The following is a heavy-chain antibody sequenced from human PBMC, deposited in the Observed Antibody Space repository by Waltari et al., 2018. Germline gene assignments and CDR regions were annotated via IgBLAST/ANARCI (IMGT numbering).Heavy chain of an antibody. CDR3: AGGYSSYYGMDV. CDR1: GFTLNTYT. J-gene: IGHJ6*02. Sequence: EVQLVESGGGLVKPGGSLRLSFASSGFTLNTYTMNWVRQAPGKGLEWVSSISSTSSDIYYADSVKGRFTISRDNAKSSLYLQLNSLRAEDTAVYYCAGGYSSYYGMDVWGQGTTVTVSS. CDR2: ISSTSSDI. D-gene: IGHD6-13*01. V-gene: IGHV3-21*02.